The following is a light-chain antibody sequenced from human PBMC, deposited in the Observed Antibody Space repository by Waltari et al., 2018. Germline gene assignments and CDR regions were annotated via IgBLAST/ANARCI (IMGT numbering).Light chain of an antibody. J-gene: IGKJ1*01. Sequence: DIVMTQSPDSLAVSLGERATINCKSSQSVLFTPTNKNYLAWYQQKPRQPPKLLIYWASTRESGVPDRFSGSVSGTDFTLTISSLQAEDVAVYYCQQYQSFPWTFGQGTKVESK. CDR3: QQYQSFPWT. CDR1: QSVLFTPTNKNY. CDR2: WAS. V-gene: IGKV4-1*01.